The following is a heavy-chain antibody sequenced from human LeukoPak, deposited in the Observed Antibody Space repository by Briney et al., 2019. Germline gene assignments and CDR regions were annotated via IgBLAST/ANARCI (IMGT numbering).Heavy chain of an antibody. CDR2: MNPNSGNT. V-gene: IGHV1-8*01. Sequence: ASVKVSCKASGYTFTSYDINWVRQATGQGLEWMGWMNPNSGNTGYAQKFQGRVTMTRDTSTSTVYMELSSLRSEDTAVYYCARDRSRAADYWGQGTLVTVSS. J-gene: IGHJ4*02. CDR1: GYTFTSYD. CDR3: ARDRSRAADY.